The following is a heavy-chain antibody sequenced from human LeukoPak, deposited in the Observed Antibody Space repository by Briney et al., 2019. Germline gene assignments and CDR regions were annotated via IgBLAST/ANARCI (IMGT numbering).Heavy chain of an antibody. CDR3: ARPEGRYSYVHN. D-gene: IGHD5-18*01. V-gene: IGHV5-51*01. CDR1: GYSFTSYW. CDR2: IYPGDSDT. Sequence: GESLKISCKGSGYSFTSYWIGWVRQMPGKGLEWIGIIYPGDSDTRYCPFFQGQVTISPDQSISTAYLQRNRLKASAPAIDFFARPEGRYSYVHNWGQGTLVTVSS. J-gene: IGHJ4*02.